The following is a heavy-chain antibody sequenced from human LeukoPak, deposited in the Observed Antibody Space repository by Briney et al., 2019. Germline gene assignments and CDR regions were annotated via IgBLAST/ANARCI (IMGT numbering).Heavy chain of an antibody. CDR3: ARVVYGDCLFDY. J-gene: IGHJ4*02. D-gene: IGHD2-21*02. CDR1: GGSISNITNSNW. Sequence: SGTLSLTCAVSGGSISNITNSNWWSWVRQPPGKGLEWIGEIYHSGSTNYNPSLKSRVTISLDTSKNQLSLKVNSVTAADTAVYHCARVVYGDCLFDYWGQGTLVTVSS. CDR2: IYHSGST. V-gene: IGHV4-4*02.